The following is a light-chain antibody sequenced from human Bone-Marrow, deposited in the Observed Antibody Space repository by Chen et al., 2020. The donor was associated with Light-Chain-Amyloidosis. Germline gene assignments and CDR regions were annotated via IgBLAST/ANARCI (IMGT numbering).Light chain of an antibody. V-gene: IGLV3-21*02. CDR3: QVWDRSSDRPV. J-gene: IGLJ3*02. Sequence: SYVLTQPSSVSVAPGQTATIACGGNNIGSTSVHWYSQTPGQAPLLVVYDDSDRHSGIPERLAGSNSGNTATLTMSRVEAGDEADYDCQVWDRSSDRPVFGGGTKLTVL. CDR2: DDS. CDR1: NIGSTS.